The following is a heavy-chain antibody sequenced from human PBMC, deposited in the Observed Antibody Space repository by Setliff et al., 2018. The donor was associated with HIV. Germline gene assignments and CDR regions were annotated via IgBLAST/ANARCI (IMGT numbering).Heavy chain of an antibody. CDR2: VSYSGST. CDR3: ARRLGATVFYYFDY. V-gene: IGHV4-59*11. J-gene: IGHJ4*02. CDR1: GGSISSHF. D-gene: IGHD3-16*01. Sequence: SETLSLTCTVSGGSISSHFWSWIRQPPGKGLEWIGTVSYSGSTNYNPSLKSRVTISVDTSENQFSLKLSSVTAADTAVCYCARRLGATVFYYFDYWGQGTLVTVSS.